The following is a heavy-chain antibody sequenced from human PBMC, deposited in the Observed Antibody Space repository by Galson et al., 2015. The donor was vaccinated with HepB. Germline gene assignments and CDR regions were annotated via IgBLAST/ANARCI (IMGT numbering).Heavy chain of an antibody. V-gene: IGHV1-8*01. D-gene: IGHD3-22*01. CDR1: GYTFTSYD. CDR3: ARGPMILVVVSPMNAFDM. CDR2: MNPYSGNT. Sequence: SGYTFTSYDINWVRQAAGQGLEWMGWMNPYSGNTGYAQKFQGRVTMTRNTSISTAYMELSSLRSEDTAVYYCARGPMILVVVSPMNAFDMWGQGTMVTVSS. J-gene: IGHJ3*02.